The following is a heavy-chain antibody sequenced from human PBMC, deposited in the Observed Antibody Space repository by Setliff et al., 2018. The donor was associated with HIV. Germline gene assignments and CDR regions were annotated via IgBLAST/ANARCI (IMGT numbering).Heavy chain of an antibody. J-gene: IGHJ5*02. D-gene: IGHD3-10*01. V-gene: IGHV3-23*01. CDR3: AKSGFGVVALGINNWFDP. Sequence: GGSLRLSCAASGFTFSNYAMSWVRQAPGEGLEWVSAILSTGERTFYADSVKGRFTISRDNSKNTVYLQMNSLRAEDTAVYFCAKSGFGVVALGINNWFDPWGQGALVTVSS. CDR2: ILSTGERT. CDR1: GFTFSNYA.